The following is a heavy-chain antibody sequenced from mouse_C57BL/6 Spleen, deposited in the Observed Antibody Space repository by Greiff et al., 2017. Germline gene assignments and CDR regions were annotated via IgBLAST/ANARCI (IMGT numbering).Heavy chain of an antibody. D-gene: IGHD1-3*01. CDR2: INPSSGYT. CDR3: AKSGGSSSYAMDY. J-gene: IGHJ4*01. V-gene: IGHV1-7*01. Sequence: QVQLKESGAELAKPGASVKLSCKASGYTFTSYWMHWVKQRPGQGLEWIGYINPSSGYTKYNQKFKDKATLTADKSSSTAYMQLSSLTYEDSAVYYCAKSGGSSSYAMDYWGQGTSVTVSS. CDR1: GYTFTSYW.